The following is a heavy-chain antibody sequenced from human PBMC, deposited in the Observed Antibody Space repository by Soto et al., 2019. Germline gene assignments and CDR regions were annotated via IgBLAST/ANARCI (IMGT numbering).Heavy chain of an antibody. CDR2: ISAYNGNT. Sequence: GASVKVSCKASGYTFNSYGVSWVRQAPGQGLEWMGWISAYNGNTKYSQNLQGRVTMTIDTTTSSAYLEVRSLRSDDTAIYYCARYFWSGQLPFYFDQWGRGTLVTVSS. V-gene: IGHV1-18*01. J-gene: IGHJ4*02. D-gene: IGHD3-3*01. CDR3: ARYFWSGQLPFYFDQ. CDR1: GYTFNSYG.